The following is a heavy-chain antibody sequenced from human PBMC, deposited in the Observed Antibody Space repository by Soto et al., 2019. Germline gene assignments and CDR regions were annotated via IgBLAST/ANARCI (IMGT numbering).Heavy chain of an antibody. V-gene: IGHV1-69*01. CDR3: ARTGYCSGGSCFLTTERGWFDP. CDR2: IIPIFGTA. CDR1: GGTFSSYA. J-gene: IGHJ5*02. Sequence: QVQLVQSGAEVKKPGSSVKVSCKASGGTFSSYAISWVRQAPGQGLEWMGGIIPIFGTANYAQKFQGRVTITADESTSTAYMELSSLRSEDTAVYYCARTGYCSGGSCFLTTERGWFDPWGQGTLVTVSS. D-gene: IGHD2-15*01.